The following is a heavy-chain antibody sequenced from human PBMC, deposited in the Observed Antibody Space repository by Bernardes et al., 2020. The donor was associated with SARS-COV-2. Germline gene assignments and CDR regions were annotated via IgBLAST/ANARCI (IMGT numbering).Heavy chain of an antibody. J-gene: IGHJ4*02. Sequence: ASVNVSCKFSAYSLTELSLHWGRQAPGNGLEWMGGFDPDDFETIYAQKFQGRLTMTEDRSTDTAYMELRSLRSEDTAMYYCATTPGSSGWFANDFWGQGSLGTVSS. CDR2: FDPDDFET. CDR1: AYSLTELS. D-gene: IGHD6-19*01. V-gene: IGHV1-24*01. CDR3: ATTPGSSGWFANDF.